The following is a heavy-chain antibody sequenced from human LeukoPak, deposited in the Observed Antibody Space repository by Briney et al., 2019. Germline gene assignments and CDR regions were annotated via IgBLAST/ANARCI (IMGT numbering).Heavy chain of an antibody. CDR3: ARGPVRKGMDV. J-gene: IGHJ6*02. D-gene: IGHD3-10*01. CDR2: INQDGSGK. CDR1: GFTFSSYY. Sequence: GGSLRLSCAASGFTFSSYYMTWVRQAPGKGLGWVANINQDGSGKYYVDSVKGRFTISRDNAKNSLSLQMDSLRAEDTAVYYCARGPVRKGMDVWGQGTTVTVSS. V-gene: IGHV3-7*03.